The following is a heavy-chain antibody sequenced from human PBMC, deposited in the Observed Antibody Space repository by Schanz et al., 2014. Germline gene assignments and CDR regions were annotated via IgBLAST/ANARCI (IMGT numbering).Heavy chain of an antibody. CDR1: GYIFGSHG. CDR2: INAHTGNT. D-gene: IGHD3-10*01. CDR3: ARVHIATYHYNSPGAFDI. J-gene: IGHJ3*02. V-gene: IGHV1-18*01. Sequence: QLMQSGSEVRKPGASVKVSCKASGYIFGSHGMTWVRQAPGQGPELMGWINAHTGNTQYAQKFQGRVNMTRDTVTTTVHLELTRLRTDDTAIYYCARVHIATYHYNSPGAFDICGQGTSVTGSS.